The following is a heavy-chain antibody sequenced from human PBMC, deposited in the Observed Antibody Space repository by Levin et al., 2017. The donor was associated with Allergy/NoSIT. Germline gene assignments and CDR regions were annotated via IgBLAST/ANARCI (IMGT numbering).Heavy chain of an antibody. CDR1: GGSINNSY. J-gene: IGHJ4*02. Sequence: SPTLSLTCTVSGGSINNSYWSWIRQPPGKGLEWIGYIYYSGSTNYNTSLKSRVTMSVDTSKNQFSLRLSSVTAADTAVYYCARSLTYGFDYWGQGTLVTVSS. D-gene: IGHD2-8*01. CDR3: ARSLTYGFDY. V-gene: IGHV4-59*01. CDR2: IYYSGST.